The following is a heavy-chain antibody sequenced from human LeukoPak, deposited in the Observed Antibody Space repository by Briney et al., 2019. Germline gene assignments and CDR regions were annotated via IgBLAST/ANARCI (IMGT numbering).Heavy chain of an antibody. D-gene: IGHD1-1*01. CDR3: ARDWDSRNDYFDP. J-gene: IGHJ4*02. V-gene: IGHV1-18*01. CDR2: TSAHNDDT. Sequence: ASVKVSCKASGYTFTSYGISWVPQAPGQGLEWMGWTSAHNDDTSYAETLQGRLTMTTDIPTSTAYMELTSLRSDDTAVYYCARDWDSRNDYFDPWGQGTLVIVSS. CDR1: GYTFTSYG.